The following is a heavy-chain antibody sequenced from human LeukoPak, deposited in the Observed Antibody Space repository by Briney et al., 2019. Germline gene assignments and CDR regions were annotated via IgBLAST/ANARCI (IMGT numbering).Heavy chain of an antibody. J-gene: IGHJ4*02. CDR2: ISTSSSII. CDR1: GFSFGNYW. Sequence: AGGSLRLSCTASGFSFGNYWMAWLRQAPGKGLEWVSYISTSSSIIYYADSVKGRFTISRDNAKNSLYLQMNSLRAEDTAFYYCATDRWGFFNYWGQGTLVTVSS. V-gene: IGHV3-48*01. CDR3: ATDRWGFFNY. D-gene: IGHD3-3*01.